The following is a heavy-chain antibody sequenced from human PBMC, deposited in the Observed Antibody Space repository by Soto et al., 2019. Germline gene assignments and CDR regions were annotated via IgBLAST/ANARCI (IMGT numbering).Heavy chain of an antibody. CDR2: IKQDGSEK. CDR1: GFTFSSYW. Sequence: GGSLRLSCAASGFTFSSYWMSWVRQAPGKGLEWVANIKQDGSEKYYVDSVKGRFTISRDNAKNSLYLQMNSLRAEDTAVYYCARERFEYSSSLSAYYYYYMDVWGKGTTVTVSS. D-gene: IGHD6-6*01. J-gene: IGHJ6*03. CDR3: ARERFEYSSSLSAYYYYYMDV. V-gene: IGHV3-7*01.